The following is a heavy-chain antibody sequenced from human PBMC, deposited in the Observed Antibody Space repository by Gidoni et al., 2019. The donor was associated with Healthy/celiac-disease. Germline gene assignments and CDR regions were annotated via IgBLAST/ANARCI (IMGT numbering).Heavy chain of an antibody. CDR2: ISYDGSNK. CDR1: GSPSSSHC. Sequence: QVQLLVPGGAVVQSVRSLRSSCAASGSPSSSHCILWVRQAPGKGLEWVAVISYDGSNKDYADSVKGRFTISRDNSKSTLYLQMNSLRAEDTAVYYCAKEAESSSWYRNYYYGMDVWGQGTTVTVSS. J-gene: IGHJ6*02. V-gene: IGHV3-30*18. D-gene: IGHD6-13*01. CDR3: AKEAESSSWYRNYYYGMDV.